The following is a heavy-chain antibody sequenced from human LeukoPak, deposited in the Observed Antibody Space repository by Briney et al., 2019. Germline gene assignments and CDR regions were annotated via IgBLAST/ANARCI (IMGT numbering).Heavy chain of an antibody. CDR3: ARGPEGATTNAFDI. CDR1: GFTFSSYW. CDR2: IKQDGSEK. J-gene: IGHJ3*02. V-gene: IGHV3-7*01. Sequence: GGSLRLSCAASGFTFSSYWMSWVRQAPGKGLEWVANIKQDGSEKYYVDSVKGRFTTSRDNAKNSLYLQMNSLRAEDTAVYYCARGPEGATTNAFDIWGQGTMVTVSS. D-gene: IGHD1-26*01.